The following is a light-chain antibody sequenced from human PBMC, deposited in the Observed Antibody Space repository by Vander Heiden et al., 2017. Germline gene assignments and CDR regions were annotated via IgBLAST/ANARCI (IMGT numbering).Light chain of an antibody. V-gene: IGLV3-21*03. Sequence: SYVLPQPPSVSVAPGKTARITCGGNNLGSKSVHWSQQKPGQAPGLLVYDDSDRPSGIPERFSGSNSGNTATLTISRVEAGDEADYYCQVWDSSSDHPVVFGGGTKLTVL. CDR3: QVWDSSSDHPVV. J-gene: IGLJ2*01. CDR1: NLGSKS. CDR2: DDS.